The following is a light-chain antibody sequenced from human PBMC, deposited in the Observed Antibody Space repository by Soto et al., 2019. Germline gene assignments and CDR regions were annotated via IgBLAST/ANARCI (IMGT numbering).Light chain of an antibody. CDR2: STN. V-gene: IGLV8-61*01. J-gene: IGLJ3*02. CDR1: SGSVSTSHN. Sequence: QTVVTQEPSFSVSPGGTATLTCGLSSGSVSTSHNPSWYQQTPGQAPRTLIYSTNARSSGVPERFSGSILGNKAALTITGAQADDESDYHCVLYMGNGIWVFGGGTKLTVL. CDR3: VLYMGNGIWV.